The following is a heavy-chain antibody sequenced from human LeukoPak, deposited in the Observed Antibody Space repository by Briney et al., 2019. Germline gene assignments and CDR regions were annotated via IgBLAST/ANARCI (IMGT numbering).Heavy chain of an antibody. V-gene: IGHV1-8*03. CDR1: GYTFTSYD. D-gene: IGHD3-3*01. Sequence: ASVKVSCKASGYTFTSYDINWVRQTTGQGLEWMGWMNPNSGNTGYAQKFQGRVTITRNTSISTAYMELSSLRSEDTAVYYCARVIAKRSLRFLEWLLPEYYFDYWGQGTLVTVSS. J-gene: IGHJ4*02. CDR3: ARVIAKRSLRFLEWLLPEYYFDY. CDR2: MNPNSGNT.